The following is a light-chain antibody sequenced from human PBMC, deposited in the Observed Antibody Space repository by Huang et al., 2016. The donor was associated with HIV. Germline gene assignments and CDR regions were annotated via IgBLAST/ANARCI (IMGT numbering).Light chain of an antibody. Sequence: DIQMTQSPSTLSASVGDTVTITCRASQNIDNWLAWYQQKPGKAPKALIYRASSLESGVPSRVSGGGSGTEFTLTISSLQPDDFATYYCQQYNTYSRTFGQGTKVEIK. V-gene: IGKV1-5*03. CDR1: QNIDNW. CDR3: QQYNTYSRT. CDR2: RAS. J-gene: IGKJ1*01.